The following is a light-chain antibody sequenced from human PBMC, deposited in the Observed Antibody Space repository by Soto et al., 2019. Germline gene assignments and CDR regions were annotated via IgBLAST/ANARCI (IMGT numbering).Light chain of an antibody. Sequence: QSVLTQPASVSGSPGQSITISCTGTSSDVGAYNHVAWYQQHPGKAPKFMIYGVSNRPSGVSNRFSGSKSGNTASLTISGLQAEDEADYYCISYTGSSTSYVFGTGTQLTVL. V-gene: IGLV2-14*01. CDR3: ISYTGSSTSYV. CDR2: GVS. CDR1: SSDVGAYNH. J-gene: IGLJ1*01.